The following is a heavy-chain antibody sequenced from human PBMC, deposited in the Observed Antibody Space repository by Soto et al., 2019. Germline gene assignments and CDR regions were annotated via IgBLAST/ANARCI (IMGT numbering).Heavy chain of an antibody. D-gene: IGHD2-2*01. V-gene: IGHV1-46*01. Sequence: ASVKVSCKVSGYTFTSYYMHWVRQAPGQGLEWMGIINPSGGSTSYAQKFQGRVTMTRDTSTSTVYMELSSLRSEDTAVYYCARDKPAATSSGMFDYWGQGTLVTV. CDR1: GYTFTSYY. J-gene: IGHJ4*02. CDR2: INPSGGST. CDR3: ARDKPAATSSGMFDY.